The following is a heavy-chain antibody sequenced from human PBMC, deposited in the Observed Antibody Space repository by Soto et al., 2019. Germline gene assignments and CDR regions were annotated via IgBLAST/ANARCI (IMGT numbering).Heavy chain of an antibody. Sequence: QVQLQESGPGLVKPSGTLSLTCAVSGGSISSSNWWSWVRQPPGKGLEWIGEIYHSGSTNYNPSLKSRVTISVDKSKNQFSLKLSSVTAADTAVYYCARVGRRKFGIAAAGAFDYWGQGTLVTVSS. CDR2: IYHSGST. J-gene: IGHJ4*02. V-gene: IGHV4-4*02. D-gene: IGHD6-13*01. CDR1: GGSISSSNW. CDR3: ARVGRRKFGIAAAGAFDY.